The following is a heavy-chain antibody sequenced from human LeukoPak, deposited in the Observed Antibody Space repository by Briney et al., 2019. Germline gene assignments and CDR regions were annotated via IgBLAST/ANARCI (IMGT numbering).Heavy chain of an antibody. CDR1: GFTFSSYG. D-gene: IGHD1-26*01. CDR3: AKDFGIVGATSAFDI. V-gene: IGHV3-30*02. J-gene: IGHJ3*02. CDR2: IRYDGSDK. Sequence: GGSLRLSCAASGFTFSSYGMHWVRQAPGKGLEWVAFIRYDGSDKYYADSVKGRFTISRDNSKNTLYLQMNSLRAEDTAVYYCAKDFGIVGATSAFDIWGQGTMVTVSS.